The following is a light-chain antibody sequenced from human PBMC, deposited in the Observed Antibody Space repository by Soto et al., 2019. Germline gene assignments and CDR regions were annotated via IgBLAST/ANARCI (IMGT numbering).Light chain of an antibody. CDR1: SSDVGGYNY. V-gene: IGLV2-14*01. Sequence: QSVLAQPASVSGSPGQSITISCTGSSSDVGGYNYVSWYQQHPGKAPKLMIYHVSNRPSGISNRLSGSKSGNTASLTISGLQAEDEADYYCSSYTSSSSYVFGTGTKVTVL. CDR3: SSYTSSSSYV. J-gene: IGLJ1*01. CDR2: HVS.